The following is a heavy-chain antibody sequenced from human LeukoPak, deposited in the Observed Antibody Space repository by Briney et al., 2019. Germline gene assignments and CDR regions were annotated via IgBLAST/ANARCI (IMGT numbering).Heavy chain of an antibody. Sequence: PSETLSLTCTVSGGSISSSYYYWGWIRQPPGKGLEWIGSIYYSGSTYYNPSLKSRVTISVDTSKNQFSLKLRSVTAADTAVYYCARGRGAARPDWNYWGQGTLVAVSS. CDR3: ARGRGAARPDWNY. J-gene: IGHJ4*02. V-gene: IGHV4-39*01. CDR2: IYYSGST. D-gene: IGHD6-6*01. CDR1: GGSISSSYYY.